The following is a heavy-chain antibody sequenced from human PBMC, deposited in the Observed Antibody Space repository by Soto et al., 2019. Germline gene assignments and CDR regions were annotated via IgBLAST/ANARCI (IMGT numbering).Heavy chain of an antibody. D-gene: IGHD2-2*01. CDR2: IWYDGSNK. CDR1: GFTFSSYG. Sequence: SLRLSCAAYGFTFSSYGMHWVRQAPGKGLEWVAVIWYDGSNKYYADSVKGRFAISRDNSKNTLYLQMNSLRAEDTAVYYCARDLQIEGYCSSTSCSSGWGQGTLVTVSS. V-gene: IGHV3-33*01. CDR3: ARDLQIEGYCSSTSCSSG. J-gene: IGHJ4*02.